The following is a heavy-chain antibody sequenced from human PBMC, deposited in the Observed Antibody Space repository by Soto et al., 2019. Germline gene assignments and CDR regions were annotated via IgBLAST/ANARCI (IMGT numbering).Heavy chain of an antibody. V-gene: IGHV1-69*01. J-gene: IGHJ6*02. CDR2: IIPIFGTA. D-gene: IGHD4-17*01. Sequence: QVQLVQSGAEVKKPGSSVKVSCKASGGTFSSYAISWVRQAPGQGLEWMGGIIPIFGTANYAQKFQGRVTLTAAESTSSAYIELSSLRSEDTAVYYCARDHPTGVRWLSYYGMDFWVQGTTVTVSS. CDR3: ARDHPTGVRWLSYYGMDF. CDR1: GGTFSSYA.